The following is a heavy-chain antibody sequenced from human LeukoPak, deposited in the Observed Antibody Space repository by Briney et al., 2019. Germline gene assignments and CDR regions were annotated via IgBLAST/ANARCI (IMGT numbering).Heavy chain of an antibody. V-gene: IGHV4-39*01. CDR2: IYYSGST. Sequence: SETLSLTCTVSGGPISSSSYYWGWIRQPPGKGLEWIGSIYYSGSTYYNPSLKSRVTISVDTSKNQFSLKLSSVTAADTAVYYCAFMITFGGVIVWNYWGQGTLVTVSS. D-gene: IGHD3-16*02. CDR3: AFMITFGGVIVWNY. CDR1: GGPISSSSYY. J-gene: IGHJ4*02.